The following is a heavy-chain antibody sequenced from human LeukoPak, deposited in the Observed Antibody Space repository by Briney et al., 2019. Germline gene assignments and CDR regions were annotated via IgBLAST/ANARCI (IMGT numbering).Heavy chain of an antibody. CDR3: ARDFRGGSGWYPGWFDP. V-gene: IGHV4-39*07. Sequence: SETLSLTCTVSGGSISTSTPYLWSWIRQPPGKGLDWVASIHYSGSTYYNPSLKSRVTISVDSSNNHFSLKLSSVTAADTAVYYCARDFRGGSGWYPGWFDPWGQGTLVTVSS. CDR1: GGSISTSTPYL. J-gene: IGHJ5*02. CDR2: IHYSGST. D-gene: IGHD6-19*01.